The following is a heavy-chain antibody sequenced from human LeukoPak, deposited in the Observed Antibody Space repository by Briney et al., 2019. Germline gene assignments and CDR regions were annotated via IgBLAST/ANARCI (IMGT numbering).Heavy chain of an antibody. CDR1: GYTFTSYD. CDR2: MNPNSGNT. Sequence: ASVKVSCKASGYTFTSYDINWVRQADGQGLEWMGWMNPNSGNTGYAQKFQGRVTMTRNTSISTAYMELSSLRSEDTAVYYCARGRLDYDSSGYFSDYWGQGTLVTVSS. J-gene: IGHJ4*02. D-gene: IGHD3-22*01. CDR3: ARGRLDYDSSGYFSDY. V-gene: IGHV1-8*01.